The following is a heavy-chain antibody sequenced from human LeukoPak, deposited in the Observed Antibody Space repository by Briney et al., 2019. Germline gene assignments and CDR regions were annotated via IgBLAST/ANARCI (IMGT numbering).Heavy chain of an antibody. V-gene: IGHV1-18*01. CDR2: ISAYNGNT. J-gene: IGHJ4*02. CDR3: ARGVYGSGTYYNLPFGY. D-gene: IGHD3-10*01. CDR1: GYTFTSHG. Sequence: ASVKVSCKASGYTFTSHGISWVRQAPGQGLEWMGWISAYNGNTNYAQKFQGRVTMTTDTSTSTAYMELRSLRSDDTAVYYCARGVYGSGTYYNLPFGYWGQGTLVTVSS.